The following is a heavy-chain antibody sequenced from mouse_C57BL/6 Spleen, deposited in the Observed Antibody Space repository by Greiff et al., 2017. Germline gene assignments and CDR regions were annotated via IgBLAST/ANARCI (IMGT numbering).Heavy chain of an antibody. V-gene: IGHV14-1*01. Sequence: VQLQQSGAELVRPGASVKLSCTASGFNIKDYYMHWVKQRPEQGLEWIGRIDPEDGDTEYAPKFQGKATMTADKSSNTAYLQLSSLTSEDTAVYYSTTWNCYGYDYWGQGATLTVSS. CDR2: IDPEDGDT. CDR1: GFNIKDYY. D-gene: IGHD2-12*01. J-gene: IGHJ2*01. CDR3: TTWNCYGYDY.